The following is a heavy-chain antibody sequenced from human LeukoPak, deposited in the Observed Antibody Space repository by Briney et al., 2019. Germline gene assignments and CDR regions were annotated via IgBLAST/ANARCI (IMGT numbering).Heavy chain of an antibody. V-gene: IGHV4-39*01. J-gene: IGHJ3*02. CDR1: GGSISSSNYY. CDR3: GRSEDAFDI. Sequence: PSETLSLTCTVSGGSISSSNYYWGWIRQPPGKGLEWIGNLYYTGSTYYNPSLKSRVTISVDTSKNQFSLKLSSVTAADTAVYYCGRSEDAFDIWGQGTMATVSS. CDR2: LYYTGST.